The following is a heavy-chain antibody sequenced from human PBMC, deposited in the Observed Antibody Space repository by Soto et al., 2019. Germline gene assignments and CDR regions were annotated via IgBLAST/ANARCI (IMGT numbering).Heavy chain of an antibody. CDR1: GYTFTSYD. V-gene: IGHV1-8*01. CDR3: ARGINSGYDYYYYYYMDV. D-gene: IGHD5-12*01. Sequence: ASVKVSCKASGYTFTSYDINWVRQATGQGLEWMGWMNPNSGNTGYAQKFQGRLTMTRNTSISTAYMELSSLRSEDTAVYYCARGINSGYDYYYYYYMDVWGKGTTVTVSS. J-gene: IGHJ6*03. CDR2: MNPNSGNT.